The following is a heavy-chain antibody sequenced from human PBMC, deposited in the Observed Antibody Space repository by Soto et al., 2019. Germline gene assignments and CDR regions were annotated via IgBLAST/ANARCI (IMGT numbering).Heavy chain of an antibody. D-gene: IGHD2-21*01. J-gene: IGHJ4*02. V-gene: IGHV4-59*01. Sequence: TSETLSLTCTVSGGSISSYYWSWIRQPPGKGLEWIGYIYYSGSTNYNPSLKSRVTISVDTSKNQFSLKLSSVTAADTAVYYCAREYPGIARFDDWGQGTLVTVSS. CDR2: IYYSGST. CDR1: GGSISSYY. CDR3: AREYPGIARFDD.